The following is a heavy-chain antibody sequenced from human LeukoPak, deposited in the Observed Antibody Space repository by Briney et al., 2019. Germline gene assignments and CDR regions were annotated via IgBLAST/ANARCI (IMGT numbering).Heavy chain of an antibody. CDR1: GGSISNYY. Sequence: SETLSLTCKVSGGSISNYYWSWIRQPPGKGLEWIGYVYYSGSTNYNPSLKSRVTISVDTSKNQVSLKLTSVTAADTAVYYCAREALYGDQNPHLFFDYWGQGTLVTVSS. V-gene: IGHV4-59*01. CDR3: AREALYGDQNPHLFFDY. D-gene: IGHD4-17*01. J-gene: IGHJ4*02. CDR2: VYYSGST.